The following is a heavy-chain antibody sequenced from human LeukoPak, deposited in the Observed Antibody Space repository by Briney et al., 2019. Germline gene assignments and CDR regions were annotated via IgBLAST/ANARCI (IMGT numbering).Heavy chain of an antibody. Sequence: SETLSLTCTVSGGSISSGGYYWSWLRQHPGKGLEWIGYIYYSGSTYYNPSLKSRVTISVDTSKNQFSLKLSSVTAADTAVYYCARVRGYSYGQNWFDPWGQGTLVTVSS. CDR1: GGSISSGGYY. CDR2: IYYSGST. V-gene: IGHV4-31*03. D-gene: IGHD5-18*01. J-gene: IGHJ5*02. CDR3: ARVRGYSYGQNWFDP.